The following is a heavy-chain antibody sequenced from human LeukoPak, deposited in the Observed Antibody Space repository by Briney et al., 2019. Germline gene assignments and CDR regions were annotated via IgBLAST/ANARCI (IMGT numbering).Heavy chain of an antibody. CDR2: IRYDGSNK. J-gene: IGHJ4*02. CDR3: AKHVGYSYGPGDY. D-gene: IGHD5-18*01. V-gene: IGHV3-30*02. Sequence: QPGGSLRLSCAASGFTFSSYGMHWVRQAPGKGLEWVAFIRYDGSNKYYADSVKGRFTISRDNSKNTLYLQMNSLRAEDTAVYYCAKHVGYSYGPGDYWGQGTLVTVSS. CDR1: GFTFSSYG.